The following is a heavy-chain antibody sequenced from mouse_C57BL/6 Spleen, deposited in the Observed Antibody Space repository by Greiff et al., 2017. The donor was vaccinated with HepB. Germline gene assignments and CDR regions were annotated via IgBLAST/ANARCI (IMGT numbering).Heavy chain of an antibody. Sequence: VQLQQPGAELVMPGASVKLSCKASGYTFTSYWMHWVKQRPGQGLEWIGEIDPSDSYTNYNQKLKGKSTMSVDKSSSTAYMQLSSLTAEDSADYYCARPRQLRRWYFDVWGTGTTVTVSS. V-gene: IGHV1-69*01. CDR3: ARPRQLRRWYFDV. J-gene: IGHJ1*03. CDR1: GYTFTSYW. D-gene: IGHD3-2*02. CDR2: IDPSDSYT.